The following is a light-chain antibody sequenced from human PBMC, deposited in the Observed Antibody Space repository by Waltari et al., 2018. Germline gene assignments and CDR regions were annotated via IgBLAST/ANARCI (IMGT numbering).Light chain of an antibody. CDR1: SSNLGAGYD. CDR2: GNN. CDR3: QSYDTDVSGSSVV. Sequence: QSVLTQPPSASGAPGQRVTISCTGSSSNLGAGYDVHWCPHLPGKAPKLLIYGNNNRPSGVPDRFSGSKSGTSASLAITGLRAEDEADYYCQSYDTDVSGSSVVFGGGTKLTVL. V-gene: IGLV1-40*01. J-gene: IGLJ2*01.